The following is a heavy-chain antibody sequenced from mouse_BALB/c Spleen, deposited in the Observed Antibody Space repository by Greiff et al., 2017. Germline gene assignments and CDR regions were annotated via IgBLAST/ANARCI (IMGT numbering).Heavy chain of an antibody. D-gene: IGHD1-1*01. J-gene: IGHJ4*01. CDR1: GFAFSSYD. CDR3: ARDRITTVVATPGSMDY. V-gene: IGHV5-12-1*01. CDR2: ISSGGGST. Sequence: EVQLVESGGGLVKPGGSLKLSCAASGFAFSSYDMSWVRQTPEKRLEWVAYISSGGGSTYYHDTVKGRFTISRDNAKNTRYLQMSSLKSEDTAMYYCARDRITTVVATPGSMDYWGQGTSVTVSS.